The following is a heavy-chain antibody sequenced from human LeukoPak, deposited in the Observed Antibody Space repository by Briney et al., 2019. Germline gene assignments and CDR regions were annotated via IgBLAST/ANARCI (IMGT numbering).Heavy chain of an antibody. CDR2: LNSSGGAT. J-gene: IGHJ3*02. V-gene: IGHV3-23*01. D-gene: IGHD2-21*01. CDR3: ARDESGDNDAFDI. CDR1: GFTFSNYA. Sequence: GGSLRLSCVASGFTFSNYAMSWVRQAPGKGLEWVSILNSSGGATYYADSVKVRFTISRDNSKNTLYLQMNSLRAEDTAVYYCARDESGDNDAFDIWGQGTMVTVSS.